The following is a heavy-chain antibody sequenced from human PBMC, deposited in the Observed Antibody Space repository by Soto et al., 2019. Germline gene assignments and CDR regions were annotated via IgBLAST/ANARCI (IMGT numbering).Heavy chain of an antibody. CDR1: GFTFSSYA. CDR2: ISGTGTTT. Sequence: GGSLRLSCAASGFTFSSYAMTWFRQAPGKGLEWVSTISGTGTTTYYADSVKGRFTISRDNSKNTLYLQMNSLRTEDTAVYYCVKAVYLLDFDYWGQGTLVTVSS. V-gene: IGHV3-23*01. CDR3: VKAVYLLDFDY. J-gene: IGHJ4*02. D-gene: IGHD2-8*01.